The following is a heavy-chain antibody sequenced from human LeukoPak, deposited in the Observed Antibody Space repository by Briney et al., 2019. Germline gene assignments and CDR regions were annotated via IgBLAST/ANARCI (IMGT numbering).Heavy chain of an antibody. D-gene: IGHD3-9*01. Sequence: ASVKVSCKASGYTFTSYGISWVRQAPGQGLEWMGWINPNSGATNYAQKFQGRVTMTRDTSISTAYMELRRLRSDDTAVYYCARVLRYFDWLEDYYYYYGMDVWGQGTTVTVSS. V-gene: IGHV1-2*02. CDR3: ARVLRYFDWLEDYYYYYGMDV. CDR1: GYTFTSYG. J-gene: IGHJ6*02. CDR2: INPNSGAT.